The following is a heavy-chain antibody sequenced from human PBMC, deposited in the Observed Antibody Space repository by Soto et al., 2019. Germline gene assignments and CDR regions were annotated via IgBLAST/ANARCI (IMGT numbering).Heavy chain of an antibody. Sequence: GGSLRLSCAASGFTFSSYGMHWVRQAPGKGLEWVANIKQDGSEKYYVDSVKGRFTISRDNAKNTLYLQMNSLRAEDTAVYYCARAGLGYCTSTSCHHGFDIWGQGTMVTVSS. CDR1: GFTFSSYG. CDR2: IKQDGSEK. CDR3: ARAGLGYCTSTSCHHGFDI. J-gene: IGHJ3*02. V-gene: IGHV3-7*04. D-gene: IGHD2-2*01.